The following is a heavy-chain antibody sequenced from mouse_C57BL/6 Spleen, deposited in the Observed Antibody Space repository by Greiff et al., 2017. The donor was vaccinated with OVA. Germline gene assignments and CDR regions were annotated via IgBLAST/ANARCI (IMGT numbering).Heavy chain of an antibody. V-gene: IGHV5-16*01. J-gene: IGHJ4*01. CDR1: GFTFSDYY. CDR2: INYDGSST. Sequence: EVQLVESEGGLVQPGSSMKLSCTASGFTFSDYYMAWVRQVPEKGLEWVANINYDGSSTYYLDSLKSRFIISRDNAKNILYLQMSSLKSEDTATYYCARMGYGNYYAMDYWGQGTSVTVSS. D-gene: IGHD2-1*01. CDR3: ARMGYGNYYAMDY.